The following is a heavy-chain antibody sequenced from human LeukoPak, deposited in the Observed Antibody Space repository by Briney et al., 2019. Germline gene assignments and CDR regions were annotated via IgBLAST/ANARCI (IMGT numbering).Heavy chain of an antibody. CDR2: ISGSGGST. J-gene: IGHJ5*02. Sequence: GTLSLTCAVFGGSISSTNWWSWVRQSPGKGLEWVSAISGSGGSTYYADSVKGRFTISRDNSKNTLYLQMNSLRAEDTAEYYCAKCINVAGTSENNWFDPWGQGTLVTVSS. V-gene: IGHV3-23*01. CDR1: GGSISSTN. CDR3: AKCINVAGTSENNWFDP. D-gene: IGHD6-19*01.